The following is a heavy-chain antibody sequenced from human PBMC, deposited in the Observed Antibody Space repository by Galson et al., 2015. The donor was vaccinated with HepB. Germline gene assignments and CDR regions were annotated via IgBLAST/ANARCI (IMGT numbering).Heavy chain of an antibody. V-gene: IGHV3-23*01. J-gene: IGHJ4*02. Sequence: SLRLSCAASGFTFYVYTMNWVRQAPGKGLEWVAAIRGSGTGTYYADSVKGRFTISRDDSKNTVFLQLNSLRAEDTALYYCAKDSGFGGEHYWGQGILVIVSS. CDR2: IRGSGTGT. CDR3: AKDSGFGGEHY. CDR1: GFTFYVYT. D-gene: IGHD3-16*01.